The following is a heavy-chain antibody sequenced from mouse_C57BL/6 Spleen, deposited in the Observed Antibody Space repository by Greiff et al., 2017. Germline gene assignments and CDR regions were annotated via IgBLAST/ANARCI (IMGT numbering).Heavy chain of an antibody. CDR2: IDPSDSYT. D-gene: IGHD1-2*01. CDR3: ARWLRAMDY. Sequence: QVQLQQSGAELVMPGASVKLSCKASGYTFTSYWMHWVKQRPGQGLEWIGEIDPSDSYTNYNQKFKGKSTLTVDKSSSTAYMQLSSLTSEDSAVYYCARWLRAMDYWGQGTSVTVSS. V-gene: IGHV1-69*01. J-gene: IGHJ4*01. CDR1: GYTFTSYW.